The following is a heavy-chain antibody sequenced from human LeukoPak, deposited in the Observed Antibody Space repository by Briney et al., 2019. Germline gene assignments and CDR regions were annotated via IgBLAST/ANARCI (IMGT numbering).Heavy chain of an antibody. CDR1: GFTFSSYG. CDR2: ISGSDGST. D-gene: IGHD2/OR15-2a*01. Sequence: NPGGSLRLSCAASGFTFSSYGMTWVRQAPGKGLEWVSGISGSDGSTYYSDSVKGRFTISKDNSKNTLYLQMNNLRAEDTARYYCAKNIGGLDYWGQGTLVTVSS. CDR3: AKNIGGLDY. J-gene: IGHJ4*02. V-gene: IGHV3-23*01.